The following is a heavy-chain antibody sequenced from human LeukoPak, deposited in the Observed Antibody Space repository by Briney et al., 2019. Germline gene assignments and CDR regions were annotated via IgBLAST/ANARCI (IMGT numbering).Heavy chain of an antibody. D-gene: IGHD6-13*01. J-gene: IGHJ6*02. CDR2: IYIGGST. CDR3: ARDKSANYYYYAMDA. CDR1: GFTVSSNY. V-gene: IGHV3-66*01. Sequence: PGGSLRLSCAASGFTVSSNYMSWVRQAPGKGLEWVSVIYIGGSTYYADSVKGRFAISRDISKNTLYLQMNSLRAEDTAVYYCARDKSANYYYYAMDAWGQGTTVTVSS.